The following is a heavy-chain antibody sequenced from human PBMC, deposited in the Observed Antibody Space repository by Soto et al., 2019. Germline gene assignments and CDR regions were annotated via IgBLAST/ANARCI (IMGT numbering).Heavy chain of an antibody. CDR1: GFTFSSHA. CDR2: IGGDGTGT. J-gene: IGHJ5*02. V-gene: IGHV3-23*01. Sequence: PGGSLRPSCAASGFTFSSHAISWVRQAPGKGLEWVSAIGGDGTGTFHADSVKGRFTISRDNSRNTVEMEMNSLTAADTAVYYCAKDPSPQPTTVVTPGWFDPWGQGILVTVSS. CDR3: AKDPSPQPTTVVTPGWFDP. D-gene: IGHD4-17*01.